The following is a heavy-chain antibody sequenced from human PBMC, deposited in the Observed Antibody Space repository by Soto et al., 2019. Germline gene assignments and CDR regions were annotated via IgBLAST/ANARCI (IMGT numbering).Heavy chain of an antibody. D-gene: IGHD6-6*01. CDR1: GGSISSYY. CDR2: IYYSGST. CDR3: ARGRAGRDKYGMDV. J-gene: IGHJ6*02. V-gene: IGHV4-59*01. Sequence: SETLSLTCTVSGGSISSYYWSWIRQPPGKGLEWIGYIYYSGSTNYNPSLKSRVTISVDTSKNQFSLKLNSVTAADTAVYYCARGRAGRDKYGMDVWGQGTTVTVSS.